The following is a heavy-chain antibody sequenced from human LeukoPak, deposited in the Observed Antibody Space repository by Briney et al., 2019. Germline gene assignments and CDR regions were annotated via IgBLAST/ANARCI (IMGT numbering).Heavy chain of an antibody. V-gene: IGHV4-34*01. D-gene: IGHD1-26*01. CDR2: INHSGST. CDR1: GGSFSGYY. J-gene: IGHJ4*02. Sequence: PSETLSLTCAVYGGSFSGYYWSWIRQPPGKGLEWIGEINHSGSTNYNPSLKSRVTISVDTSKNQFSLKLSSVTAEDTAVYYCARDKVGATDFDYWGQGTLVTVSS. CDR3: ARDKVGATDFDY.